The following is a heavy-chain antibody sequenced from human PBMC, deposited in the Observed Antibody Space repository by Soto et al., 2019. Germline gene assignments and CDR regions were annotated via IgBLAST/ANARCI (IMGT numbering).Heavy chain of an antibody. V-gene: IGHV3-21*01. CDR1: GFTFSSYS. Sequence: EVQLVESGGGLVKPGGSLRLSCAASGFTFSSYSMNWVRQAPGKGLEWVSSISSSSSYIYYADSVKGRFTISRDNAKNSLYLQMNSLRAEDTAVYYCERAYTSSWYNWFDPWGQGTLVTVSS. D-gene: IGHD6-13*01. CDR2: ISSSSSYI. CDR3: ERAYTSSWYNWFDP. J-gene: IGHJ5*02.